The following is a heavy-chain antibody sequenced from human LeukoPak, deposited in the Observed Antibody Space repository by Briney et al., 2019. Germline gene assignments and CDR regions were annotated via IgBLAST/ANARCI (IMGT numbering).Heavy chain of an antibody. V-gene: IGHV3-73*01. D-gene: IGHD3-10*01. CDR3: TFGSGSSH. CDR2: IRSKANNYAA. Sequence: GGSLRLSCAASGFTFSGSAMHWVRQASGKGLEWVGRIRSKANNYAAAYAASVTGRFTISRDDSKNTAYLQMNSLKTEDTAVYYCTFGSGSSHWGQGTLVTVSS. CDR1: GFTFSGSA. J-gene: IGHJ1*01.